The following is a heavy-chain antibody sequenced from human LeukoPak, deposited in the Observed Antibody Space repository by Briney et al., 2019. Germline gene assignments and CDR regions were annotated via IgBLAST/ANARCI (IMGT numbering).Heavy chain of an antibody. CDR1: GFTFSRFW. CDR3: ARDQSIAGPTTADY. V-gene: IGHV3-74*01. D-gene: IGHD1-26*01. Sequence: GGSLRLSCAASGFTFSRFWMHWVRQAPGKGLVWVSRINTDGRNTIYADSVKGRFTISRDNAKNTLYLQMNSLRAEDTAVYYCARDQSIAGPTTADYWGQGTLVTVSS. CDR2: INTDGRNT. J-gene: IGHJ4*02.